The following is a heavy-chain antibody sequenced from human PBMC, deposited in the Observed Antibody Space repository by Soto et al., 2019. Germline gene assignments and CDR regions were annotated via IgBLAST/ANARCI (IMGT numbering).Heavy chain of an antibody. CDR2: IYDSGST. CDR3: ARAPPGGQVGAMAL. CDR1: GGYISTYY. V-gene: IGHV4-59*01. J-gene: IGHJ4*02. Sequence: SETLSLTCTVSGGYISTYYWSWIRQPPGKGLEWIGCIYDSGSTNYNPSLKSRVTISVDTSRSQFSLKLTSVTAADTAVYYCARAPPGGQVGAMALWGQGTLVT. D-gene: IGHD1-26*01.